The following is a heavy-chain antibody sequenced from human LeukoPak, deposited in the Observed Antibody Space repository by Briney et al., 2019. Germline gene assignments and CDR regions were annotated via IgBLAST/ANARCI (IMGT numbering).Heavy chain of an antibody. CDR3: ARSNGAGRMAPGY. J-gene: IGHJ4*02. Sequence: GGSLRLSCAASGFTFSSYSMNWVRRAPGKGLEWVSSISSSSSYIYYADSVKGRFTISRDNAKNSLYLQMNSPRAEDTAVYYCARSNGAGRMAPGYWGQGTLVTVSS. V-gene: IGHV3-21*01. CDR2: ISSSSSYI. CDR1: GFTFSSYS. D-gene: IGHD3-10*01.